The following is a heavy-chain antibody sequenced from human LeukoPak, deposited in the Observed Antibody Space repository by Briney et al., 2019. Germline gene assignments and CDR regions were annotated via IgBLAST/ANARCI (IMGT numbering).Heavy chain of an antibody. CDR2: IWYDGNNK. CDR1: GFTFSSYG. D-gene: IGHD5-18*01. CDR3: ARDPGYSYGYFDY. J-gene: IGHJ4*02. V-gene: IGHV3-33*01. Sequence: QAGGSLRLSCEASGFTFSSYGMHRVRQAPGKGLEWVAVIWYDGNNKYYADSVKGRFTISRDNSKNTLYLQMNSLRAEDTAVYYCARDPGYSYGYFDYWGQGTLVTVSS.